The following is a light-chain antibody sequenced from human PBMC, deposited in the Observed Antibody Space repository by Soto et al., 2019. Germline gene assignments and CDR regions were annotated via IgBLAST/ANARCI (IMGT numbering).Light chain of an antibody. Sequence: DIVMTPSPYSLAVSLCDRATINCKPIQSVLYSPNNKNYLAWYQHKPRQPPKMXXYWASIRESGVPDRFSGSGSGTDFTPTISSLQYEDVAVYYCQQYYTNSWSFGQGTKVDIK. V-gene: IGKV4-1*01. CDR1: QSVLYSPNNKNY. CDR2: WAS. CDR3: QQYYTNSWS. J-gene: IGKJ1*01.